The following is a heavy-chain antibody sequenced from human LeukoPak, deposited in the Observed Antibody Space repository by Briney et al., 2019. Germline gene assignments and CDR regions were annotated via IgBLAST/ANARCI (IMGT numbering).Heavy chain of an antibody. J-gene: IGHJ4*02. D-gene: IGHD5-18*01. V-gene: IGHV3-23*01. CDR3: AKDASAMVYSFVDY. CDR2: ISGSGGST. CDR1: GFTFSSYG. Sequence: GGSLRLSCAASGFTFSSYGMHWVRQAPGKGLEWVSAISGSGGSTYYADSVKGRFTISRDNSKNTLYLQMNSLRAEDTAVYYCAKDASAMVYSFVDYWGQGTLVTVSS.